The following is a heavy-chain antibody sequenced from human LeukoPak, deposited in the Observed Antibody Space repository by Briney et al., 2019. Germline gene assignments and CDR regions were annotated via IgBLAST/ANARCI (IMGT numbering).Heavy chain of an antibody. CDR2: IHDSGST. Sequence: PSETLSLTCTMSGGSISSYYWSWIRQPPGKGLEWIGYIHDSGSTNYNPSLKSRVTISVDPSKNQFSLKLSSVTAADTAVYYCARDARGDWGSLFLSWGQGTLVTVSS. CDR1: GGSISSYY. V-gene: IGHV4-59*01. D-gene: IGHD7-27*01. J-gene: IGHJ5*02. CDR3: ARDARGDWGSLFLS.